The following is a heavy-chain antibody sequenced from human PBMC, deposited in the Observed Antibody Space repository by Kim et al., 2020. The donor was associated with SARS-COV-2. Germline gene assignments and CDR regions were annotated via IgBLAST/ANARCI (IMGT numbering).Heavy chain of an antibody. CDR2: IKQDGSDK. CDR1: GFTFSSYW. V-gene: IGHV3-7*03. CDR3: VRGATIY. J-gene: IGHJ4*02. Sequence: GGSLRLSCAASGFTFSSYWMNWVRQAPGKGLEWVANIKQDGSDKYYVDSVKGRFTISRDNAKNSLSLQMNRLRADDTAVYYCVRGATIYWGQGTLVTV. D-gene: IGHD5-12*01.